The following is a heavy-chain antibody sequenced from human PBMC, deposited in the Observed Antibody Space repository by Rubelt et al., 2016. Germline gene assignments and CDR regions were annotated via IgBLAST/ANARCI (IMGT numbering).Heavy chain of an antibody. CDR2: INHSGST. J-gene: IGHJ2*01. CDR1: GGSFSGYY. D-gene: IGHD3-10*01. Sequence: QVQLQQWGAGLLKPSETLSLTCAVYGGSFSGYYWSWIRQPPGKGLEWIGEINHSGSTNYNPSLKSRVIILVDTSKNQFSRKRSAVTAADTAVYYCARDEILWFGELPSYWYFDLWGRGTLVTVSS. V-gene: IGHV4-34*01. CDR3: ARDEILWFGELPSYWYFDL.